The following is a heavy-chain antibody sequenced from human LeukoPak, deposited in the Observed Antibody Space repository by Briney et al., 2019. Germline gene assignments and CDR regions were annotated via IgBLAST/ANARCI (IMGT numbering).Heavy chain of an antibody. D-gene: IGHD6-6*01. CDR3: ASKGGPWESYSSSSESAFDI. CDR1: GYTFTSYY. V-gene: IGHV1-2*06. Sequence: GASVKVSCKASGYTFTSYYMHWVRQAPGQGLEWMGRINPNSGGTNYAQKFQGRVTMTRDTSISTAYMELSRLRSDDTAVYYCASKGGPWESYSSSSESAFDIWGQGTMVTVSS. CDR2: INPNSGGT. J-gene: IGHJ3*02.